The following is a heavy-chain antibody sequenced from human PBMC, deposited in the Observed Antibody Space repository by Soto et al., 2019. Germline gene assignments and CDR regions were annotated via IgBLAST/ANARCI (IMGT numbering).Heavy chain of an antibody. CDR2: IYPGDSDT. CDR1: GYSFTIYW. V-gene: IGHV5-51*01. D-gene: IGHD6-19*01. Sequence: PGESLKISCKGSGYSFTIYWIGWVRQMPGKGLEWMGIIYPGDSDTRYSPSFQGQVTISADKSISTAYLQWSSLKASDTAMYYCARTRQGSYSSGWYGMDVWGQGTTVTVSS. J-gene: IGHJ6*02. CDR3: ARTRQGSYSSGWYGMDV.